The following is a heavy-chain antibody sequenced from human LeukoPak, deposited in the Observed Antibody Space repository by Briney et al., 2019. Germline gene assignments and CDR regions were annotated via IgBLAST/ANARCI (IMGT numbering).Heavy chain of an antibody. V-gene: IGHV3-64D*06. J-gene: IGHJ4*02. CDR3: VKGLSGTYSFES. CDR2: ISSDGGRT. Sequence: GGSLRLSCSASGFTFRSFTMHWVRQAPGKGLEYVSAISSDGGRTNHADSVKGRFTISRDNSKNTLYLQMSSLRPEDTAVYYCVKGLSGTYSFESWGQGTLVTVSS. CDR1: GFTFRSFT. D-gene: IGHD1-26*01.